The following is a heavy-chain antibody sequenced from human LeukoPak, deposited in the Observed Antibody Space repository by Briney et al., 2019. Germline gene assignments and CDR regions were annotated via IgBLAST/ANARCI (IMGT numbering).Heavy chain of an antibody. J-gene: IGHJ6*02. CDR1: GFTFSSYG. CDR2: ISNDGSNK. D-gene: IGHD3-10*01. V-gene: IGHV3-30*18. CDR3: AKSGGAGPPVVGGLGYHGMDV. Sequence: GGSLRLSCAASGFTFSSYGMHWVRQAPGKGLEWVAVISNDGSNKSYGDSVKGRFTISRDNSKNTLYVQMNSLRAEDTAVYHCAKSGGAGPPVVGGLGYHGMDVWGQGTTVTVSS.